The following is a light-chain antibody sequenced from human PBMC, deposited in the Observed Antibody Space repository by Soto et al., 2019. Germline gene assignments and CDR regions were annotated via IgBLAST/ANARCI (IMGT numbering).Light chain of an antibody. CDR3: QKYNSAPRALT. CDR1: QGISNY. Sequence: DIQMTQSPSSLSASVGDRVTITCRASQGISNYLAWYQQKPGKVPKPLIYAASTLQSGVPSRFRGSGSGTDFTLTISSLQPEDVATYYCQKYNSAPRALTFGGGTKVEIK. V-gene: IGKV1-27*01. J-gene: IGKJ4*01. CDR2: AAS.